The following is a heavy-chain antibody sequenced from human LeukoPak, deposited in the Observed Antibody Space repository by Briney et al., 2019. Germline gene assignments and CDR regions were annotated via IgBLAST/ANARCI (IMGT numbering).Heavy chain of an antibody. V-gene: IGHV4-61*05. CDR3: YGVGGYYFDY. J-gene: IGHJ4*02. Sequence: PSETLSLTCTVSGGSISSSSYYWGWIRQPPGKGLEWIGYINYSGSTKYNPSLKSRVTISVDTSKNQFSLCARGLVGGVTRGYGDYGVGGYYFDYWGQGTLVTVSS. CDR2: INYSGST. CDR1: GGSISSSSYY. D-gene: IGHD4-17*01.